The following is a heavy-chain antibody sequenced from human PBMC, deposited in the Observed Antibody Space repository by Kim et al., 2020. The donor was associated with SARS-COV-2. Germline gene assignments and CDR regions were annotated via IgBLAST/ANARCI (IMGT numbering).Heavy chain of an antibody. Sequence: KGRFTISRENAKNSLYLQMNSLRAGDTAVYYCARGGGSGSYSGDAFDIWGQGTMVTVSS. D-gene: IGHD3-10*01. V-gene: IGHV3-13*01. CDR3: ARGGGSGSYSGDAFDI. J-gene: IGHJ3*02.